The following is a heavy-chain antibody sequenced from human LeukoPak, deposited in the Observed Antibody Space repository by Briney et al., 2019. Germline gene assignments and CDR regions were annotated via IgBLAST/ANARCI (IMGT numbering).Heavy chain of an antibody. D-gene: IGHD3-16*01. CDR1: GFTFSTYS. CDR2: ISSSSSAI. CDR3: VREQYDPRDY. Sequence: PGGSLRLSCAASGFTFSTYSMNWVRQAPGKGLEWVSYISSSSSAIYYADSVKGRFTISRDNAKNSLYLQMNSLRDEDTAVYYCVREQYDPRDYWGQGTLVTVSS. V-gene: IGHV3-48*02. J-gene: IGHJ4*02.